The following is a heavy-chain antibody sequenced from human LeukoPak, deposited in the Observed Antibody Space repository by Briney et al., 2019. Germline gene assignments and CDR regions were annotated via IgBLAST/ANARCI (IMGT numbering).Heavy chain of an antibody. Sequence: SETLSLTCIVSGGSISSYYWSWIRQPPGKGLEWIGYIYSSGNTNSKPSLKSRVTISVDTAKSQFSLKMTSVTAADTAVYYCARQGSGGRAFDIWGQGTMVTVSS. CDR3: ARQGSGGRAFDI. CDR1: GGSISSYY. V-gene: IGHV4-59*08. J-gene: IGHJ3*02. D-gene: IGHD1-26*01. CDR2: IYSSGNT.